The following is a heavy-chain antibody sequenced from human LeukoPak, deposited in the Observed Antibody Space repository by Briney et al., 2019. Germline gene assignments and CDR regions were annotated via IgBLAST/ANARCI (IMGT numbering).Heavy chain of an antibody. V-gene: IGHV4-39*07. Sequence: SETLSLTCTVSGGSISSSSYYWGWIRQPPGKGLEWIGSIYYSGSTYYNPSLKIRVTISVDTSKNQFSLKLSSVTAADTAVYYCAREWELSFDYWGQGTLVTVSS. CDR2: IYYSGST. CDR1: GGSISSSSYY. CDR3: AREWELSFDY. J-gene: IGHJ4*02. D-gene: IGHD1-26*01.